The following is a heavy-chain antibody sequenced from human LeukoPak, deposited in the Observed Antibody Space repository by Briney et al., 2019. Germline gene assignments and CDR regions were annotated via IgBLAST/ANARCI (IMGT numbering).Heavy chain of an antibody. Sequence: GGSLRLSCAVSGITFSNSIMHWVRQAPGKGLEWVSGMSFDGSQYYADSVKGRFTISRDNSGNTVYLHMTSLRPEDTAVYYCAREGHISGYCGAFDFWGQGTTVTLSS. CDR2: MSFDGSQ. V-gene: IGHV3-30*03. CDR1: GITFSNSI. J-gene: IGHJ3*01. D-gene: IGHD3-22*01. CDR3: AREGHISGYCGAFDF.